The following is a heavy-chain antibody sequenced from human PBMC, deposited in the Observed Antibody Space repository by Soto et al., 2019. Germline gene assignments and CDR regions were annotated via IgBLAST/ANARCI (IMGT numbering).Heavy chain of an antibody. Sequence: SETLSLTCTVSGGSISSSSYYRGWIRQPPGKGLEWIGSIYYSGSTYYNPSLKSRVTISVDTSKNQFSLKLSSVTAADTAVYYCACIFSGGYGYGFYYYGMDVWGQGTTVT. V-gene: IGHV4-39*01. J-gene: IGHJ6*02. D-gene: IGHD5-18*01. CDR3: ACIFSGGYGYGFYYYGMDV. CDR2: IYYSGST. CDR1: GGSISSSSYY.